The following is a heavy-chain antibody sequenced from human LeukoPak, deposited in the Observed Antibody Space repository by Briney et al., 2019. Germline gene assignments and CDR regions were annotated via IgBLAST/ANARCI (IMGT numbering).Heavy chain of an antibody. J-gene: IGHJ6*03. CDR1: GFTFSSYH. Sequence: PGGSLRLSCVVSGFTFSSYHMNWVRQALGKGLVWVSRISSDGSSTTYADSVKGRFTISRDNAKNTLYLQMNSLRAEDTAVYYCARGTWATLYYYYMDVWGKGTTVTVSS. D-gene: IGHD5-24*01. V-gene: IGHV3-74*01. CDR3: ARGTWATLYYYYMDV. CDR2: ISSDGSST.